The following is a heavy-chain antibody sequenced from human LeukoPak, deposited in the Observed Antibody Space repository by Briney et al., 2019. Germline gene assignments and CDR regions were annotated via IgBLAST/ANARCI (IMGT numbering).Heavy chain of an antibody. CDR3: ARDGGDGDVLPWYYYMDV. Sequence: GGSLRLSCAASGFTFSSYIMNWVRRAPGKGLKWVSSISSSSSYIYYADSVKGRFTISRDNAKNSLYLQMNSLRAEDTAVYYCARDGGDGDVLPWYYYMDVWGKGTTVTVSS. J-gene: IGHJ6*03. CDR1: GFTFSSYI. CDR2: ISSSSSYI. D-gene: IGHD3-10*01. V-gene: IGHV3-21*01.